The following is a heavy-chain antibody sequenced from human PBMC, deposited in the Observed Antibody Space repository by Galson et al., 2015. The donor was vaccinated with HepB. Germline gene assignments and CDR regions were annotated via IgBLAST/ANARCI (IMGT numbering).Heavy chain of an antibody. D-gene: IGHD5-12*01. V-gene: IGHV3-23*01. CDR2: ISNNGVRT. Sequence: SLRLSCAASGFTFSNCGMHWVRQAPGKGLEWVSTISNNGVRTYYADSVNGRFTISRDNSNNALYLRVNSLRAEDTAVYYCARAFKGYSNGHNFDYWGQGTLVTVSS. CDR3: ARAFKGYSNGHNFDY. J-gene: IGHJ4*02. CDR1: GFTFSNCG.